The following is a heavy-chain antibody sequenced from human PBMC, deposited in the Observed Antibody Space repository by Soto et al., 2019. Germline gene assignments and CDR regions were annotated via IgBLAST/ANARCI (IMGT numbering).Heavy chain of an antibody. CDR2: IIPILGIA. Sequence: ASVKVSCKASGGTFSSYTISWVRQAPGQGLEWMGRIIPILGIANYAQKFQGRVTITADKSTSTAYMELSSLRSEDTAVYYCARGDPLEFNRQGGYYYHYYMDGWGTGTTVTVSS. V-gene: IGHV1-69*02. CDR1: GGTFSSYT. CDR3: ARGDPLEFNRQGGYYYHYYMDG. J-gene: IGHJ6*03. D-gene: IGHD3-3*01.